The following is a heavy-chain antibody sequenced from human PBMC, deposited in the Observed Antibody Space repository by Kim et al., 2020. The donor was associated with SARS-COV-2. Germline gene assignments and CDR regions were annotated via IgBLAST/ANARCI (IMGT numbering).Heavy chain of an antibody. J-gene: IGHJ6*03. Sequence: GGSLRLSCAASGFTFSSYSMNWVRQAPGKGLEWVSSISSSSSYIYYADSVKGRFTISRDNAKNSLYLQMNSLRAEDTAVYYCARAGYCSGGSCYSDYYYYMDVWGKGTTVTVSS. CDR2: ISSSSSYI. V-gene: IGHV3-21*01. CDR3: ARAGYCSGGSCYSDYYYYMDV. CDR1: GFTFSSYS. D-gene: IGHD2-15*01.